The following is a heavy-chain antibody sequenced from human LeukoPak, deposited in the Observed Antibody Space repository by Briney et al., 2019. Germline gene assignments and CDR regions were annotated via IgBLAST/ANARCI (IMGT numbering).Heavy chain of an antibody. V-gene: IGHV1-2*02. J-gene: IGHJ5*02. Sequence: ASVKVSCKASGYTFTGYYMHWVRQAPGQGLEWMGWINPNSGDTNYAQKFQGRVTMTRDTSISTAYMELSRLRSDDTAVYYCARDVGITVADSFDPWGQGTLSPSPQ. CDR2: INPNSGDT. D-gene: IGHD6-19*01. CDR3: ARDVGITVADSFDP. CDR1: GYTFTGYY.